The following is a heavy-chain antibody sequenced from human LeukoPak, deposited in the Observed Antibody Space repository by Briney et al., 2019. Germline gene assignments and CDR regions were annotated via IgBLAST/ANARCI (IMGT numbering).Heavy chain of an antibody. CDR2: INPNSGGT. V-gene: IGHV1-2*02. CDR1: GYTFTGYC. D-gene: IGHD3-22*01. J-gene: IGHJ4*02. Sequence: ASVKVSCKASGYTFTGYCMHWVRQAPGQGLEWMGWINPNSGGTNYAQKFQGRVTMTRDTSISTAYMELSRLRSDDTAVYYCARDSYYDSSGYYSDYWGQGTLVTVSS. CDR3: ARDSYYDSSGYYSDY.